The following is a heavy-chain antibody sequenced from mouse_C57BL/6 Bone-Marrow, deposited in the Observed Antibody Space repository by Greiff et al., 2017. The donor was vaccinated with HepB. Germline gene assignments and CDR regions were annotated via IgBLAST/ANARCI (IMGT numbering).Heavy chain of an antibody. CDR2: IDPSDSYT. CDR3: ARSYYGSGAY. CDR1: GYTFTSYW. J-gene: IGHJ3*01. D-gene: IGHD1-1*01. V-gene: IGHV1-59*01. Sequence: VQLQQPGAELVRPGTSVKLSCKASGYTFTSYWMHWVKQRPGQGLEWIGVIDPSDSYTNYNQKFKGKATLTVDTSSSTAYMQLSSLTSEDSAVYYCARSYYGSGAYWGQGTLVTVSA.